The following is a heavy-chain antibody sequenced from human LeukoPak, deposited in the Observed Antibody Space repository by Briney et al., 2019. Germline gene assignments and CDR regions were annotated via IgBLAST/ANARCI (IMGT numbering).Heavy chain of an antibody. CDR1: GGSFSGYY. J-gene: IGHJ6*02. V-gene: IGHV4-34*01. CDR2: INHSGST. Sequence: ASETLSLTCAVYGGSFSGYYWSWIRQPPGKGLEWIGEINHSGSTNYNPSLKSRVTISVDTSKNQFSLKLSSVTAADTAVYYCARIRIGNSFYHYYYYGMDVWGQGTTVTVSS. D-gene: IGHD4-23*01. CDR3: ARIRIGNSFYHYYYYGMDV.